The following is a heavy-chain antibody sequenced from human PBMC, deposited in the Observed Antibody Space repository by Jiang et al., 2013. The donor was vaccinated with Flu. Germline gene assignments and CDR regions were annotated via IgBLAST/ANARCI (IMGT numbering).Heavy chain of an antibody. CDR2: INHSGST. Sequence: ALLKPSETLSLTCAVYGGSFSGYYWSWIRQPPGKGLEWIGEINHSGSTNYNPSLKSRVTISVDTSKNQFSLKLSSVTAADTAVYYCARIGGHIVVVTAKWYYFDYWGQGTLVTVSS. CDR3: ARIGGHIVVVTAKWYYFDY. D-gene: IGHD2-21*02. CDR1: GGSFSGYY. J-gene: IGHJ4*02. V-gene: IGHV4-34*01.